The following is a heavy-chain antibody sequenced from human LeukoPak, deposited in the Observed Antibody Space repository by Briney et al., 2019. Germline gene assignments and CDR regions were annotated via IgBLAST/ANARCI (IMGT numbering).Heavy chain of an antibody. V-gene: IGHV4-39*07. CDR3: ARDQVGATTPLDY. CDR1: GGSISSSSYY. J-gene: IGHJ4*02. CDR2: IYYSGST. Sequence: SETLSLTCTVSGGSISSSSYYWGWIRQPPGKGLEWIGSIYYSGSTYYNPSLKSRVTISVDTSKNQFSLKLSSVTAADTAVYYCARDQVGATTPLDYWGQGTLVTVSS. D-gene: IGHD1-26*01.